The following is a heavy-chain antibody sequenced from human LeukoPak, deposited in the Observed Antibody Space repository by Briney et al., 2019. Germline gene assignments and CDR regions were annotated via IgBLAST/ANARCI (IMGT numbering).Heavy chain of an antibody. CDR1: GGSFSGYY. CDR2: INHSGST. J-gene: IGHJ4*02. CDR3: ARDPTSGWYGD. V-gene: IGHV4-34*01. D-gene: IGHD6-19*01. Sequence: KPSETLSLTCAVYGGSFSGYYWSWIRQPPRKGLEWIGEINHSGSTNYNPSLKSRVTISVDMSKNQFSLKLSSVTAADTAVYYCARDPTSGWYGDWGQGTLVTVSS.